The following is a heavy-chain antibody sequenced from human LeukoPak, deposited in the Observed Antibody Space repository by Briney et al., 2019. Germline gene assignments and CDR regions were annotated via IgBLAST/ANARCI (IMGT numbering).Heavy chain of an antibody. CDR3: ARDNDDYYGSGSYSNWFDP. CDR1: GYTFTSYG. J-gene: IGHJ5*02. CDR2: IGAYNGNT. D-gene: IGHD3-10*01. V-gene: IGHV1-18*01. Sequence: ASVKVSCKASGYTFTSYGISWVRQAPGQGLEWMGWIGAYNGNTNYAQKLQGRVTMTTDTSTSTAYMELRSLRSDDTAVYYCARDNDDYYGSGSYSNWFDPWGQGTLVTVSS.